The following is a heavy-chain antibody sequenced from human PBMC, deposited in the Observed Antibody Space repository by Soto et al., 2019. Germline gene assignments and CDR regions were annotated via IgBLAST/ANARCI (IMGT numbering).Heavy chain of an antibody. CDR1: GFTFSGYW. V-gene: IGHV3-7*05. CDR3: AREAV. CDR2: IKQDGSEQ. J-gene: IGHJ6*02. Sequence: EVQLVESGGGLVQPGGSLRLSCAASGFTFSGYWMSWVRQAPGKGLEWVANIKQDGSEQFYVDSVKGRFTISRDNAMNSLYLQMNSLRAEDTAGYYCAREAVWGQGTTVTVSS.